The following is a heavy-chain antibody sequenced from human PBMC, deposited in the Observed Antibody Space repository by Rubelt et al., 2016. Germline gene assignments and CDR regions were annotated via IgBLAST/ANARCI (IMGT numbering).Heavy chain of an antibody. CDR3: ARSHSYSSSWYLWEPYYFDY. CDR1: GGSISSYY. V-gene: IGHV4-59*06. Sequence: QVQLQESGPGLVKPSETLSLTCTVSGGSISSYYWSWIRQHPGKGLEWIGYIYYSGSTYYNPSLKSWFSMSLDPSKNQVSLKLSSVTAADTAVYYCARSHSYSSSWYLWEPYYFDYWGQGTLVTVSS. CDR2: IYYSGST. D-gene: IGHD6-13*01. J-gene: IGHJ4*02.